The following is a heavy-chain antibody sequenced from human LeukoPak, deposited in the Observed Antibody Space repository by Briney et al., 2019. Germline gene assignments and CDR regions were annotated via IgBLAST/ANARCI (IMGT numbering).Heavy chain of an antibody. Sequence: SETLSLTCAVYGGSFSGYYWSWIRQPPGKGLEWIGEINHSGSTNHNPSLKSRVTISVDTSKNQFSLKLSSVTAADTAVYYCARFSRVFMVRGEFYYYTVWTSGAKGPRSPSP. CDR3: ARFSRVFMVRGEFYYYTVWTS. V-gene: IGHV4-34*01. CDR2: INHSGST. CDR1: GGSFSGYY. J-gene: IGHJ6*02. D-gene: IGHD3-10*01.